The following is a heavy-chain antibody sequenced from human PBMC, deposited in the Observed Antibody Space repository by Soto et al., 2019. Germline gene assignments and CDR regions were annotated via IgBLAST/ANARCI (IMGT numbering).Heavy chain of an antibody. J-gene: IGHJ5*02. Sequence: QVQLVQSGAEEKKPGASVKVSCNASGYTFTSYAMHWVRQAPGQRLEWMGWINAGNGNTKYSQKSQGRVTITRDTSASTANMELSSLRSEDTAVYYCARVGPPYDPWGQGTLVTVSS. CDR3: ARVGPPYDP. V-gene: IGHV1-3*05. CDR1: GYTFTSYA. CDR2: INAGNGNT.